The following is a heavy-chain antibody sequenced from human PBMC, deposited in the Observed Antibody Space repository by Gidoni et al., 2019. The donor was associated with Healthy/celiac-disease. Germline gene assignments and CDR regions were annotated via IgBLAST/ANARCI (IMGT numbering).Heavy chain of an antibody. J-gene: IGHJ4*02. V-gene: IGHV5-51*01. D-gene: IGHD6-6*01. CDR3: ARAEYSSSSSGYFDY. CDR2: IYPGDSDT. Sequence: EVQLVQSGAEVKKPGESLKISCKGSGYSFPSYWIGWVRQMPGKGLEWMGIIYPGDSDTRYSPSFQGQVTISADKSISTAYLQWSSLKASDTAMYYCARAEYSSSSSGYFDYWGQGTLVTVSS. CDR1: GYSFPSYW.